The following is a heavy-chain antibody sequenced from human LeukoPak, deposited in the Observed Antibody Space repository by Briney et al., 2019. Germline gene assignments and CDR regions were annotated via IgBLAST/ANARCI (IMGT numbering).Heavy chain of an antibody. J-gene: IGHJ4*02. V-gene: IGHV1-2*04. Sequence: GASVKVSCKASGYTFTSYGISWVRQAPGQGLGWMGWINPNSGGTNYAQKFQGWVTMTRDTSISTAYMELSRLRSDDTAVYYCARVGEYYYDSSGYYYFDYWGQGTLVTVSS. CDR2: INPNSGGT. CDR3: ARVGEYYYDSSGYYYFDY. D-gene: IGHD3-22*01. CDR1: GYTFTSYG.